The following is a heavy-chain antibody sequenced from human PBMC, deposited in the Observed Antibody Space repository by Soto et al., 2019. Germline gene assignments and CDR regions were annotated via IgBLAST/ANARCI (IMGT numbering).Heavy chain of an antibody. V-gene: IGHV3-15*01. CDR3: AKVYTVDHPIFAN. CDR1: GFSFTYAW. CDR2: IKSKAGGETR. Sequence: EVQLVESGGGLVKPGGSLRLSCAGSGFSFTYAWMTWVRQAPGKGLEWVGRIKSKAGGETRDYAAPVNGRFTISRDDSKNTLFLQMASLNTEDTAGYYCAKVYTVDHPIFANGGQGSLVTVSS. D-gene: IGHD4-4*01. J-gene: IGHJ4*02.